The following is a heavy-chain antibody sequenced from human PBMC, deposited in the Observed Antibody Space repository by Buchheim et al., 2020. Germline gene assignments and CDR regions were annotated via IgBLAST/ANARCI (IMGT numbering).Heavy chain of an antibody. V-gene: IGHV3-30-3*01. CDR2: ISYDGSNK. Sequence: QVQLVESGGGVVQPGRSLRLSCAASGFTFSSYAMHWVRQAPGKGLEWVAVISYDGSNKYYADSVKGRFTISRDNSTNTLYLQMNSLRAEDTAVYYCARERRGYYDSSGYLRYWGQGTL. CDR3: ARERRGYYDSSGYLRY. J-gene: IGHJ4*02. CDR1: GFTFSSYA. D-gene: IGHD3-22*01.